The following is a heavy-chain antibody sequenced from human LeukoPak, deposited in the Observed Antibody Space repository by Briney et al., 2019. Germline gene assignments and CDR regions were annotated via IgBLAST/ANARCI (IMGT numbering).Heavy chain of an antibody. V-gene: IGHV3-30-3*01. CDR2: ISYDGSNK. J-gene: IGHJ4*02. Sequence: GGSLRLSCAASGFTFSSYAMHWVRQAPGKGLEWVAVISYDGSNKYYADSVKGRFTISRGNSKNTLYLQMNSLRAEDTAVYYCARESQRGAVVVAPAFLWGQGTLVTVSS. D-gene: IGHD2-2*01. CDR3: ARESQRGAVVVAPAFL. CDR1: GFTFSSYA.